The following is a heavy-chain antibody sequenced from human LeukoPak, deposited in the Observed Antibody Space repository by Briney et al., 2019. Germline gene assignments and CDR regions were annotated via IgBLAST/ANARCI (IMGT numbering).Heavy chain of an antibody. CDR2: IKQDGSEK. D-gene: IGHD6-19*01. Sequence: GGSLRLSCAASGFTFSSYWMSWVRQAPGKGLEWVANIKQDGSEKYYVDSVKGRFTISRDKAKNSLYLQMNSLRAEDTAVYYCARGAGYSSGWYGEYFQHWGQGTLVTVSS. CDR1: GFTFSSYW. CDR3: ARGAGYSSGWYGEYFQH. V-gene: IGHV3-7*01. J-gene: IGHJ1*01.